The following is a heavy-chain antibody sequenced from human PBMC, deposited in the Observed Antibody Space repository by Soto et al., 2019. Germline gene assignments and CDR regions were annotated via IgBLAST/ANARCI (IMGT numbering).Heavy chain of an antibody. J-gene: IGHJ3*02. V-gene: IGHV2-5*02. CDR1: GFSLSTSGVG. CDR2: IYWDDDK. D-gene: IGHD3-16*01. Sequence: QITLKESGPTLVKPTQTLTLTCTFSGFSLSTSGVGVGWIRQPPGKALGWLALIYWDDDKRYSPSLKSRLTIPKDTSKNQVVHTMTNMDPADTATYYCAHNWAALGAFDIWGQGTIVTVSS. CDR3: AHNWAALGAFDI.